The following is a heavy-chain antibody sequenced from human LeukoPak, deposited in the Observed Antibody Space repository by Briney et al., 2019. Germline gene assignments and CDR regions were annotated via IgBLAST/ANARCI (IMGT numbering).Heavy chain of an antibody. CDR1: GDSISSYY. D-gene: IGHD1-26*01. V-gene: IGHV4-4*07. J-gene: IGHJ4*02. CDR2: IYTSGST. Sequence: SSETLSLTCTASGDSISSYYCTWIRQPAGKGLEWIGRIYTSGSTVYNPSLQSRVSMSVDTSKNQVSLKLTSVTAADTAVYYCAREGVGSRPFDYWGQGALVTVSS. CDR3: AREGVGSRPFDY.